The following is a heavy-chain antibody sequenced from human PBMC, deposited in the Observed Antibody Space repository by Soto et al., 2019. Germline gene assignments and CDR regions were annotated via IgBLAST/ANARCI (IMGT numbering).Heavy chain of an antibody. CDR2: IWYDGSKK. V-gene: IGHV3-33*01. CDR3: ARSGIAAGDY. Sequence: QVQLVESGGGLVQPGRSLRLSCAASGFTFSSYGMHWVRQAPGKGLEWVAVIWYDGSKKYYADSVKGRFTISRDNSTKTRYLKMNRLRAEDTAVYYCARSGIAAGDYWGHGTLVTVSS. D-gene: IGHD6-13*01. CDR1: GFTFSSYG. J-gene: IGHJ4*01.